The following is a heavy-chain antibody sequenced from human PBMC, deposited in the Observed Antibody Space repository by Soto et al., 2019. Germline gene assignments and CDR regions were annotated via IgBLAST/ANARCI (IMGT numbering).Heavy chain of an antibody. Sequence: GESLKISCKGSGYSFTSYCIGCVRQMPGKGLEWMGIIYPGDPDTRYSPSFQGQVTISADKSISTAYLQWSSLKASDTAMYYCARHHYDFWSGYPDYWGQGTLVTVSS. CDR1: GYSFTSYC. D-gene: IGHD3-3*01. CDR2: IYPGDPDT. V-gene: IGHV5-51*01. J-gene: IGHJ4*02. CDR3: ARHHYDFWSGYPDY.